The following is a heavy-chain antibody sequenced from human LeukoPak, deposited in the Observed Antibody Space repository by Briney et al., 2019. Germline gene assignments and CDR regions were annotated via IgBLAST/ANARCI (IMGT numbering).Heavy chain of an antibody. CDR2: IYYSGST. J-gene: IGHJ4*02. CDR3: ARVNYGSGPFDY. D-gene: IGHD3-10*01. Sequence: PSETLSLTCTVSGGSLSSYNWSWIRQPPGKGLEWIGYIYYSGSTNYNPSLKSRVTRSVDTCKNQFSLKLSSVTAADTGVYDCARVNYGSGPFDYWGQGTLVTVSS. CDR1: GGSLSSYN. V-gene: IGHV4-59*01.